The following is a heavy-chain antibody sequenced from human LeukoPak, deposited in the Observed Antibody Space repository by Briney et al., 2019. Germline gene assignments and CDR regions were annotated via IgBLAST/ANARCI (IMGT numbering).Heavy chain of an antibody. V-gene: IGHV3-7*01. CDR2: IKQDGSEK. Sequence: GGSLRLSCAASGFTFSSYWMRWVRQAPGKGLEWVANIKQDGSEKYYVDSVKGRFTISRDNAKNSLYLQMNSLRAEDTAVYYCARDRVYYYGSGNDWFDPWGQGTLVTVSS. CDR3: ARDRVYYYGSGNDWFDP. CDR1: GFTFSSYW. D-gene: IGHD3-10*01. J-gene: IGHJ5*02.